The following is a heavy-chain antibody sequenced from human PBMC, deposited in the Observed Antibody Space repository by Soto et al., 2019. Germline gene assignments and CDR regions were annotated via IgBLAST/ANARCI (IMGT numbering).Heavy chain of an antibody. CDR3: ARKGGYSGWFDP. J-gene: IGHJ5*02. CDR1: GYTFATYG. CDR2: ISGYNGNT. Sequence: QVQLVQSGTEVKKPGASVKVACKASGYTFATYGLSWVRQAPGQGLEWMGWISGYNGNTNYAQKFQGRVTMTTDTSTSTAYMALRSLRSDDTAVYYCARKGGYSGWFDPWGQGTLVTVSS. V-gene: IGHV1-18*04. D-gene: IGHD3-22*01.